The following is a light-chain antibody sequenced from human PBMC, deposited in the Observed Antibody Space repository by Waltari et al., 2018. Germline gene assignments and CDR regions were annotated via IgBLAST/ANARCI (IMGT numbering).Light chain of an antibody. J-gene: IGLJ1*01. CDR2: DVS. CDR1: SRAVGGFNA. Sequence: QSALTQPRSVSGSPGQSVTIPFTGSSRAVGGFNAFSWYQQFPGKGPKVLIYDVSKRLSGVPDRFSGSKSGNTASLTISGLQAEDEAAYYCCSYAGTYTFFVFGSGTEVTVL. V-gene: IGLV2-11*02. CDR3: CSYAGTYTFFV.